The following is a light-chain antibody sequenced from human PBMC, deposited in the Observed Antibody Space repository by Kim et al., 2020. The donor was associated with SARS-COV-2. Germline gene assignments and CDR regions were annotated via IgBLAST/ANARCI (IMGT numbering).Light chain of an antibody. J-gene: IGLJ2*01. V-gene: IGLV3-19*01. CDR1: SLRSYY. CDR2: GKN. Sequence: VALGQTVRNTCQGDSLRSYYAPWYQQKPGQAPIVVMYGKNNRPSGIPDRFSGSSSGNTASLTITGTPAGDEADYYCNSRDSNDNVLFGGGTQLTVL. CDR3: NSRDSNDNVL.